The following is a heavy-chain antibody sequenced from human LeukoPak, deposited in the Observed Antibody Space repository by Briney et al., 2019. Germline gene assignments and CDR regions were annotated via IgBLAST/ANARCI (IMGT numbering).Heavy chain of an antibody. V-gene: IGHV3-21*01. Sequence: PGGSLRLSCAASGFTFSSDSMNWVRQAPGKGLEWVSSISSSSSYIYYADSVRGRFTISRDNAKNSLYLQMNSLRAEDTAVYYCARVYYYDSSGYLYWGQGTLVTVSS. J-gene: IGHJ4*02. CDR1: GFTFSSDS. CDR2: ISSSSSYI. CDR3: ARVYYYDSSGYLY. D-gene: IGHD3-22*01.